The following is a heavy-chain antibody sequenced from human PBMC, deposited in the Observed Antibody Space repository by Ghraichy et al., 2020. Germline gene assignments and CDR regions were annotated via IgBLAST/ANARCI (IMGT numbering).Heavy chain of an antibody. J-gene: IGHJ6*03. Sequence: SETLSLTCTVSGGSISSYYWSWIRQPPGKGLEWIGYIYYSGSTNYNPSLKSRVTISVDTSKNQFSLKLSSVTAADTAVYYCARGSWGGYGHNYYYYYMDVWGKGTTVTVSS. V-gene: IGHV4-59*08. D-gene: IGHD5-18*01. CDR2: IYYSGST. CDR3: ARGSWGGYGHNYYYYYMDV. CDR1: GGSISSYY.